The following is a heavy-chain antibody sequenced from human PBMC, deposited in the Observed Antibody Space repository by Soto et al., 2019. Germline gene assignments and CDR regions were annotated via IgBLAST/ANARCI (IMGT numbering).Heavy chain of an antibody. CDR2: ISGSGGST. D-gene: IGHD6-13*01. Sequence: LTLSGADSGFTFSRYAMSWVRRAPVKGLEWVSAISGSGGSTYYADSVNGRFTISRDNSKNTLYLQMNSLRAEDTAVYYCAKPAAAGITTPLGLDYWGQGTLVTVSS. J-gene: IGHJ4*02. CDR1: GFTFSRYA. CDR3: AKPAAAGITTPLGLDY. V-gene: IGHV3-23*01.